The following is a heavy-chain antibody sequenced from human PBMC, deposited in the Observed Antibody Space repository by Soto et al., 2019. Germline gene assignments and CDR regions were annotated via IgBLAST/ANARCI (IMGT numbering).Heavy chain of an antibody. D-gene: IGHD1-1*01. V-gene: IGHV4-59*01. CDR1: GDSINGYY. CDR2: VYFSGST. J-gene: IGHJ4*02. CDR3: TRSLETPANNIDY. Sequence: PSETLSLTCTVSGDSINGYYWSWVRQPPGKGLELLEYVYFSGSTNYHPSLKSRVTISVSTSKKQFSQRLTSVTAADTAVYYCTRSLETPANNIDYWGQGTLVTVSS.